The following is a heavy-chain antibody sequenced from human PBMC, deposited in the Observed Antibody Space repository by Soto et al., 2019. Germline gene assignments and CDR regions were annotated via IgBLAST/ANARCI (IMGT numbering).Heavy chain of an antibody. CDR1: GFRFNEYE. J-gene: IGHJ4*02. D-gene: IGHD3-10*01. CDR2: INSGGSLI. Sequence: EVQLVESGGGLVQPGGSLRLSCVGSGFRFNEYEINWVRQAPGKGLEWISYINSGGSLIYYAASVKGRFTISRDKYKDAVYLQMNSLRADYTALYYCARETSYGQSATIVGEFWGQGTLVTGSS. CDR3: ARETSYGQSATIVGEF. V-gene: IGHV3-48*03.